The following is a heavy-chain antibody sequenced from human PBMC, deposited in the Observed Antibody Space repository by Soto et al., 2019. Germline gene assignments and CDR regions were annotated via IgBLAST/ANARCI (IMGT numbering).Heavy chain of an antibody. V-gene: IGHV4-31*03. Sequence: QVQLQESGPGLVKPSQTLSLTCTVSGGSISSGGYYWSWIRQHPGKGLEWIGSIYYSGSTYYNPSLKSRVTLSVDTSKNHFSPTLSSVTAADTAMYYCAMTLVPAAMAPKYYFYYWGQGTLVIVSS. CDR3: AMTLVPAAMAPKYYFYY. J-gene: IGHJ4*02. CDR2: IYYSGST. CDR1: GGSISSGGYY. D-gene: IGHD2-2*01.